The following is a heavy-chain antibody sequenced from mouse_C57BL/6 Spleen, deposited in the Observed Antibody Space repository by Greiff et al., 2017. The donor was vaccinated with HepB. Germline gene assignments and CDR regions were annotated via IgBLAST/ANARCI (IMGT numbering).Heavy chain of an antibody. D-gene: IGHD1-1*01. CDR1: GYTFTDYE. J-gene: IGHJ1*03. CDR2: IDPETGGT. CDR3: TRRDYYGSSLWYFDV. V-gene: IGHV1-15*01. Sequence: VQLQQSGAELVRPGASVTLSCKASGYTFTDYEMHWVKQTPVDGLEWIGAIDPETGGTAYNQKFKGKAILTADKSSSTAYMELRSLTSEDSAVYYCTRRDYYGSSLWYFDVWGTGTTVTVSS.